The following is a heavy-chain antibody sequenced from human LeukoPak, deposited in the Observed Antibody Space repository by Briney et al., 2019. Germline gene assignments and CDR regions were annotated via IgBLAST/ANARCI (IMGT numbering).Heavy chain of an antibody. V-gene: IGHV3-21*01. CDR3: ARQDLWLERHFDY. J-gene: IGHJ4*02. D-gene: IGHD3-10*01. CDR2: ISDSSTYI. Sequence: GGSLRLSCAASGFTFSNYNMIWVRQAPGKGLEWVSSISDSSTYIYYADSMKGRFTISRDNAKNSLYLQMNSLRAEDTAVYYCARQDLWLERHFDYWGQGTLVTVSS. CDR1: GFTFSNYN.